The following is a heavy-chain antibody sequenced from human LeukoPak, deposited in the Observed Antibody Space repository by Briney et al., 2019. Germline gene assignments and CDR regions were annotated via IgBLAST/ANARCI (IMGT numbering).Heavy chain of an antibody. CDR2: IYYSGST. CDR1: GGSISSYY. Sequence: SETLSLTCTVSGGSISSYYWSWIRQPPGKGLEWIGYIYYSGSTNYNPSLKSRVTISVDTSKNQFSLKLSPVTAADTAVYYCASSEGAYYDFWSGYTYYMDVWGKGTTVTVSS. D-gene: IGHD3-3*01. J-gene: IGHJ6*03. CDR3: ASSEGAYYDFWSGYTYYMDV. V-gene: IGHV4-59*01.